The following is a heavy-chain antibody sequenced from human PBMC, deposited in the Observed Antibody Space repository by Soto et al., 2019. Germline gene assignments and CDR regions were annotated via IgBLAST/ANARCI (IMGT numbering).Heavy chain of an antibody. J-gene: IGHJ4*02. Sequence: QVQLVQSGAEVKKPGASVKVSCKASGYTFTSYGISWVRQAPGQGLEWMGWISAYNGNTNYAQKLQGRVTMTTDTSTSTGYMELRSLRSDDTAVYYCARGGSYCSSTSCYVWPFDYWGQGTLVTVSS. V-gene: IGHV1-18*01. CDR2: ISAYNGNT. CDR3: ARGGSYCSSTSCYVWPFDY. CDR1: GYTFTSYG. D-gene: IGHD2-2*01.